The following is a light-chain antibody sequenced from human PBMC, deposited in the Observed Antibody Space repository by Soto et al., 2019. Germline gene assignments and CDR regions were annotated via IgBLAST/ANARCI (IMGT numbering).Light chain of an antibody. Sequence: EIVLTQSPVTLSLSPGESATLSCRASESVNSNYLAWYQQKPGQAPRLLIFGASSRATGIPKRFSGSGSGTDFTLTISGLEPEDFAVYYCHQYGLLPRHPFGQGTKLEIK. J-gene: IGKJ2*01. CDR1: ESVNSNY. V-gene: IGKV3-20*01. CDR3: HQYGLLPRHP. CDR2: GAS.